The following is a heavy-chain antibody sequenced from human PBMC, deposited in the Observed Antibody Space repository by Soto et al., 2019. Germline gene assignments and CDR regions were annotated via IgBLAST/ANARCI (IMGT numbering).Heavy chain of an antibody. CDR1: GVSISDYY. V-gene: IGHV4-59*01. CDR2: IHYSGST. J-gene: IGHJ4*02. Sequence: QVQLQESGPGLVKPSETLSLTCTFSGVSISDYYWSWIRQPPGKGLEWIGYIHYSGSTDYKPSLKSRVTISVDTSKNQFSLELTSVTATDTAVYYCARDFGRHCSSTRCDPFYFDSWGQGTLVTVSS. D-gene: IGHD2-2*01. CDR3: ARDFGRHCSSTRCDPFYFDS.